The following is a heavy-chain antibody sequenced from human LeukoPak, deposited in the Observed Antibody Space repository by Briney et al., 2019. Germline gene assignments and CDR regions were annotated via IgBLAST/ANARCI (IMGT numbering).Heavy chain of an antibody. CDR2: IYHSGST. CDR3: ATSSGWYPLYYYYMDV. J-gene: IGHJ6*03. CDR1: GGSISSSNW. V-gene: IGHV4-4*02. Sequence: SETLSLTCAVSGGSISSSNWWSWVRQPPGKGLEWIGEIYHSGSTNYNPSLKSRVTISVDKSKNQFSLKLSSVTAADTAAYYCATSSGWYPLYYYYMDVWGKGTTVTISS. D-gene: IGHD6-19*01.